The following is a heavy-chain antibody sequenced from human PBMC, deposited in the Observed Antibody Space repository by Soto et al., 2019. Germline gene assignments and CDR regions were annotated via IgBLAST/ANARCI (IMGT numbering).Heavy chain of an antibody. Sequence: QVQLVQSGAEVKKPGSSVKVSCKASGGTFSSYAISWVRQAPGQGLEWMGGIIPIFGTANYAQKFQGRVTIPADESTSTAYMELSSLRSEDTAVYYCARAGTAMVYYYYYGMDVWGQGTTVTVSS. V-gene: IGHV1-69*12. CDR2: IIPIFGTA. D-gene: IGHD5-18*01. CDR1: GGTFSSYA. J-gene: IGHJ6*02. CDR3: ARAGTAMVYYYYYGMDV.